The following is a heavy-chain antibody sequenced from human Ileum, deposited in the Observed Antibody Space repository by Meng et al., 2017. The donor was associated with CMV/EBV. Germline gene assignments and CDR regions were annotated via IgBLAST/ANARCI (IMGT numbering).Heavy chain of an antibody. J-gene: IGHJ2*01. CDR1: GFTFVRYW. CDR2: SNSDGSIT. V-gene: IGHV3-74*01. D-gene: IGHD1-26*01. CDR3: TKDSRENDFPVFDL. Sequence: SGFTFVRYWIHWVRQAPGKGLVWVSRSNSDGSITTYADSVKGRFTISRDNAKSTVYLQMNSLRAEDTAVYYCTKDSRENDFPVFDLWGRGTLVTVSS.